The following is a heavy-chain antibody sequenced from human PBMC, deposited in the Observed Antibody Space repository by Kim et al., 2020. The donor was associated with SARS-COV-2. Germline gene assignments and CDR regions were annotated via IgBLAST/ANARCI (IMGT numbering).Heavy chain of an antibody. D-gene: IGHD4-17*01. CDR2: IKTKSESYAT. V-gene: IGHV3-73*01. J-gene: IGHJ4*02. CDR3: TRRQDIRRLD. CDR1: GFTFSGSD. Sequence: GGSLRLSCAASGFTFSGSDIHWVRQASDKGLDWVGRIKTKSESYATAYAASVKGRFTISRDDSRNTAYLQMNSLKIDDTAVYYCTRRQDIRRLDWDQGT.